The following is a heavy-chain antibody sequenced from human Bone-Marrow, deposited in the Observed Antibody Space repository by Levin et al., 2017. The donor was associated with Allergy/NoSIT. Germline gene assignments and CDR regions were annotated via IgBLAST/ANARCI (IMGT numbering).Heavy chain of an antibody. CDR2: FSYYGKT. D-gene: IGHD3-9*01. CDR1: GGSVSNFY. V-gene: IGHV4-59*02. Sequence: KPSETLSLACTVSGGSVSNFYWSWIRQSPGKALEWIGSFSYYGKTAYNPSLNSRVSISLDTSKNQLSLRLSSVTAADTAVYYCAKEGPSYDLFNGRYHYYYMDVWGTGTTVTVSS. J-gene: IGHJ6*03. CDR3: AKEGPSYDLFNGRYHYYYMDV.